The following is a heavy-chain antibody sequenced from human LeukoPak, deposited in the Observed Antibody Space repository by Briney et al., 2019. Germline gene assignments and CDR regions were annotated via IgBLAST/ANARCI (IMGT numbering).Heavy chain of an antibody. J-gene: IGHJ4*02. D-gene: IGHD2-8*01. V-gene: IGHV3-23*01. CDR1: GFAFSNYA. Sequence: GGSLRLSCTTSGFAFSNYAMNWVRQAPGKGPEWVSGISGFNTYYADSVKARFTIFRDNSKNVLYLQMDRLRAEDTAVYSCAKDVCTSPRCLLYFDSWGQGTLVTVSS. CDR3: AKDVCTSPRCLLYFDS. CDR2: ISGFNT.